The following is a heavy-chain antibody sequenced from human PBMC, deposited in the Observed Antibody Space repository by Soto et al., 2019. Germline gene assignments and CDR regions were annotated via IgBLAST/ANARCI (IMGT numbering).Heavy chain of an antibody. D-gene: IGHD2-2*02. CDR2: IYDSGIT. CDR3: ARDPRPALSSPYIPRHYYYYGLDV. V-gene: IGHV4-61*03. CDR1: GVSVSSGTYY. J-gene: IGHJ6*02. Sequence: QVQLQESGPGLVKPSETLSLTCSVSGVSVSSGTYYWSWIRQPPGKGLEWIGYIYDSGITNYTPSLRSRVPISVDTSKYRFSLKLGSVTAASTAVYYCARDPRPALSSPYIPRHYYYYGLDVWGQGTAVTVSS.